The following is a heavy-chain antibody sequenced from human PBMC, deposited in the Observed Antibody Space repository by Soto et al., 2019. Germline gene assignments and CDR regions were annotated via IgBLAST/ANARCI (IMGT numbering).Heavy chain of an antibody. D-gene: IGHD4-17*01. CDR2: INHSGST. CDR1: GGSFSGYY. Sequence: ETLSLTCAVYGGSFSGYYWTWIRQPPGTGLEWIGEINHSGSTNYNPSLKSRVTISVDTSKNQFSLKLTSVTAADTAVYYCARSQTTVTSYDYWGQGTLVTVSS. J-gene: IGHJ4*02. CDR3: ARSQTTVTSYDY. V-gene: IGHV4-34*01.